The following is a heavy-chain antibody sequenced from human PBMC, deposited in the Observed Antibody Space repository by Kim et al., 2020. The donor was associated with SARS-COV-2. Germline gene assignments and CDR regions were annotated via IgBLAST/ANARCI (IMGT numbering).Heavy chain of an antibody. Sequence: QAPGKGLEWVAVRSYDGSNKYYADSVKGRFTISRDKSKNTLYLQMNSLRAEDTAVYYCARDSSGWKFDYWGQGTLVTVSS. J-gene: IGHJ4*02. D-gene: IGHD6-19*01. CDR2: RSYDGSNK. CDR3: ARDSSGWKFDY. V-gene: IGHV3-30*04.